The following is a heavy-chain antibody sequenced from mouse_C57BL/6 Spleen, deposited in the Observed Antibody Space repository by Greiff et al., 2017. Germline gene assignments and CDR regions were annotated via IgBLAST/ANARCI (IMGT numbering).Heavy chain of an antibody. V-gene: IGHV1-54*01. J-gene: IGHJ4*01. D-gene: IGHD3-2*02. Sequence: QVQLQQSGAELVRPGTSVKVSCKASGYAFTNYLIAWVKQRPGQGLAWIGVINPGRGGTNYNEKFKGKATLTADKSSSTACMQLSSLTSEDSAVYFCARSSSGRYAMDYWGQGTSVTVSS. CDR1: GYAFTNYL. CDR3: ARSSSGRYAMDY. CDR2: INPGRGGT.